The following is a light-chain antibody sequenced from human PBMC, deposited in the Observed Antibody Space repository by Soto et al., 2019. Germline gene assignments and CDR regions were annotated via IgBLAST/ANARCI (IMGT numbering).Light chain of an antibody. V-gene: IGKV3-11*01. CDR2: DAS. CDR1: QSVSTY. J-gene: IGKJ1*01. Sequence: EIVLTQSPATLSLSPGERATLSCRASQSVSTYLAWYQQKPGQAPRLLIYDASNRATGIPARFSGSGSGTDFTLTISSLEPEDFAVYSCQQRTNFWTFGPGTKVETK. CDR3: QQRTNFWT.